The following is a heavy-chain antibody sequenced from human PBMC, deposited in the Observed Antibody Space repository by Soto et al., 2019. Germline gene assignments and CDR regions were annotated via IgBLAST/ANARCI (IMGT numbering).Heavy chain of an antibody. Sequence: GGSLRLSCAASGFTFDDYAMHWVRQAPGKGLEWVSGISWNSGSIGYADSVKGRFTISRDNAKNSLYLQMNSLRAEDTALYYCAKGLVVVAAWNYFDYWGQGTLVTVSS. V-gene: IGHV3-9*01. CDR3: AKGLVVVAAWNYFDY. CDR1: GFTFDDYA. CDR2: ISWNSGSI. J-gene: IGHJ4*02. D-gene: IGHD2-15*01.